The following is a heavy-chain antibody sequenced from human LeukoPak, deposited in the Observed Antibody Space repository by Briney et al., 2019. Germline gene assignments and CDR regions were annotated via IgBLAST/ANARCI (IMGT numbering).Heavy chain of an antibody. CDR3: ARLPLIVGATVDY. J-gene: IGHJ4*02. V-gene: IGHV1-18*01. Sequence: ASVKVSCKASGYSFSTYGISWVRQAPGQGLEWMGWISAYNGNTNYAQKLQGRVTMTTDTSTSTACMELRSLRSDDTAVYYCARLPLIVGATVDYWGQGTLVTVSS. CDR1: GYSFSTYG. CDR2: ISAYNGNT. D-gene: IGHD1-26*01.